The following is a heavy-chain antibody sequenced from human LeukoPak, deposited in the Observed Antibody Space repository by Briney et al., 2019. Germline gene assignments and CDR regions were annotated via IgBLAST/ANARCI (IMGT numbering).Heavy chain of an antibody. CDR1: GGSISGGYY. V-gene: IGHV4-38-2*02. J-gene: IGHJ6*03. Sequence: PSETLSLTCTVSGGSISGGYYWGWIRQPPGKGLEWIGSISHSGSTYYNPSLKSRVTISVDTSKNQFSLKLSSVTAADTAVYYCAKDAGVYFDWLPIPPVHQYYYYYMDVWGKGTTVTISS. CDR2: ISHSGST. D-gene: IGHD3-9*01. CDR3: AKDAGVYFDWLPIPPVHQYYYYYMDV.